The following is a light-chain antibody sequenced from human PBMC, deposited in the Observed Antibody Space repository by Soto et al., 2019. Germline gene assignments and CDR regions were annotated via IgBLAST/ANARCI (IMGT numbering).Light chain of an antibody. CDR2: EVT. CDR3: CSYTSSSTCVV. J-gene: IGLJ2*01. CDR1: SSDVCGYDY. Sequence: QSALTQPASVSGSPGQSITISCTGTSSDVCGYDYVSWYQQHPGKAPKLMIFEVTNRPSGVSHRFSGSKSGNTASLTISGLQAEDETDYYCCSYTSSSTCVVFGGGTKLTVL. V-gene: IGLV2-14*01.